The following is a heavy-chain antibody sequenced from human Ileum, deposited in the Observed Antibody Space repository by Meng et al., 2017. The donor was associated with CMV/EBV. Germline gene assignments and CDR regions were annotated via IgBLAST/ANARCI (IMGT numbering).Heavy chain of an antibody. J-gene: IGHJ6*02. Sequence: ASVKVSCKASGYTFTGYYMHWVRQAPGQGLEWMGWINPNSGGTNYAQKFQGRVTMTRDTSISTAYMELSSLRSDDTAVYYCARGSITIFGVVMGGRYGMDVWGQGTTVTVSS. CDR1: GYTFTGYY. CDR2: INPNSGGT. V-gene: IGHV1-2*02. D-gene: IGHD3-3*01. CDR3: ARGSITIFGVVMGGRYGMDV.